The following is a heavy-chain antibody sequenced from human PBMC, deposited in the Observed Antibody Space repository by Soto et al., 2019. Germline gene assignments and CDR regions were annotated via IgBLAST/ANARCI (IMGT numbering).Heavy chain of an antibody. CDR1: GFSLSTSGIC. CDR3: ARTTGIAAAGIFFFFRGSYYCMHL. CDR2: LDWDDDK. J-gene: IGHJ6*02. Sequence: SGPTLVNPTQTLTLTCTFSGFSLSTSGICVSWIRQPPGKALEWLALLDWDDDKYYSTSLKTRLTISKDTSKNQVVLTMTNMDPVDTATYYCARTTGIAAAGIFFFFRGSYYCMHLSGPAPIVTVFS. V-gene: IGHV2-70*01. D-gene: IGHD6-13*01.